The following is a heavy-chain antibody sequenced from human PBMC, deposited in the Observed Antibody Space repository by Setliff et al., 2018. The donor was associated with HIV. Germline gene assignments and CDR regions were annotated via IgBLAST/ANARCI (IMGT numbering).Heavy chain of an antibody. CDR2: ISRSGDTI. D-gene: IGHD2-21*01. Sequence: GGSLRLSCAASGFTFSTYSMNWVRQAPGKGLEWVSYISRSGDTIDYADSVKGRFTISRDNAKNSVSLQMNSLRPEDTAVYFCARGGAGGDYRIDYWGRGTLVTAPQ. V-gene: IGHV3-48*01. CDR1: GFTFSTYS. J-gene: IGHJ4*02. CDR3: ARGGAGGDYRIDY.